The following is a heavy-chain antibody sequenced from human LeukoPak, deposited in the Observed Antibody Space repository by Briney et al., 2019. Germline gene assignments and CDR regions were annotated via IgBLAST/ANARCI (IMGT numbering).Heavy chain of an antibody. Sequence: SETLSLTCTVSGGSISSHYWSWIRQPPGKGLEWIGYIYYSGSTNYNPSLKSRVTISVDTSKNQFSLKLSSVTAADTAVYYCARAAGSSWFIPSWFDPWGQGTQVTVSS. V-gene: IGHV4-59*11. CDR2: IYYSGST. CDR3: ARAAGSSWFIPSWFDP. CDR1: GGSISSHY. D-gene: IGHD6-13*01. J-gene: IGHJ5*02.